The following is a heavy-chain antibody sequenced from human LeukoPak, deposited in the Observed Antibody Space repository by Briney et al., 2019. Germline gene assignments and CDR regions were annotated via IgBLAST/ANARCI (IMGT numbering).Heavy chain of an antibody. CDR2: VNASRGGT. V-gene: IGHV1-2*02. Sequence: ASVKVSCKALGYTFTGYYVHRVRQAPGPGLEWRGWVNASRGGTDYAQKFQGRGTRTRYPANSTDYIELSRLLSDDPAACYCVRGPRAGMITFEGVTAYFDYWGQGTLVTVSS. CDR1: GYTFTGYY. CDR3: VRGPRAGMITFEGVTAYFDY. D-gene: IGHD3-16*01. J-gene: IGHJ4*02.